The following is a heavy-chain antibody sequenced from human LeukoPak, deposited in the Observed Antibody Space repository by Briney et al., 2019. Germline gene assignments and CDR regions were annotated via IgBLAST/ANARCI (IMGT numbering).Heavy chain of an antibody. CDR2: ISSKSTTT. J-gene: IGHJ6*03. D-gene: IGHD6-13*01. V-gene: IGHV3-48*01. CDR1: GFTFSSNS. Sequence: PGGSLRLSCAASGFTFSSNSMNWVRQAPGKGLEWVSYISSKSTTTYYADSVKGRFTISRDNAKNSLYLQMNSLRAEDTAVYYCARGRGRIAAAGTIDYYYMDVWGKGTTVTVSS. CDR3: ARGRGRIAAAGTIDYYYMDV.